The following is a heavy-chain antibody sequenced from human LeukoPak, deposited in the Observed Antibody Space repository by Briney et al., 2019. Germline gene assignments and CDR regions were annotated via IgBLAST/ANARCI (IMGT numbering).Heavy chain of an antibody. CDR2: IFGSGGST. CDR3: AKTTTGYSSGRFPGWPVDY. J-gene: IGHJ4*02. D-gene: IGHD6-19*01. Sequence: GGPLRLSCAASGFTFSSYAMYWVRQAPGKGLEWVSGIFGSGGSTHYADSVKGRFTISRDNSKNTVYLQMNSLRAEDTAVYYCAKTTTGYSSGRFPGWPVDYWGQGTLVTVSS. CDR1: GFTFSSYA. V-gene: IGHV3-23*01.